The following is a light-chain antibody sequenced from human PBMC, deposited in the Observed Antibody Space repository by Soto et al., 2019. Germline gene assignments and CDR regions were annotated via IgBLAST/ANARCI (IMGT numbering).Light chain of an antibody. Sequence: QSVLTQPPSVSGAPGQRITISCTGSSSNIGADFDVYWYQQLPGAAPKLLIYGNTNRPSGVPDRFSGSKSGTSASLAITGLQAEDYSDYYCQSYVRSLTGVFGTGTNVTGL. CDR1: SSNIGADFD. CDR3: QSYVRSLTGV. CDR2: GNT. J-gene: IGLJ1*01. V-gene: IGLV1-40*01.